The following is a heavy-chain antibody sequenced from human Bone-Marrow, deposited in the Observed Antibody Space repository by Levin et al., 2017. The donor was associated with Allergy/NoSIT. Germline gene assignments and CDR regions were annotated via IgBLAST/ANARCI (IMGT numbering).Heavy chain of an antibody. CDR3: ARERSITICGVVPTKTFDY. Sequence: ASVKVSCKASGYTFTGYYLHWVRQAPGQGLEWMGWINPNSGDTNSAQKFQGRVTMTRDTSITTAYMELSRLTSDDTAVYYCARERSITICGVVPTKTFDYWGQGTLVIVSS. V-gene: IGHV1-2*02. J-gene: IGHJ4*02. D-gene: IGHD3-3*01. CDR2: INPNSGDT. CDR1: GYTFTGYY.